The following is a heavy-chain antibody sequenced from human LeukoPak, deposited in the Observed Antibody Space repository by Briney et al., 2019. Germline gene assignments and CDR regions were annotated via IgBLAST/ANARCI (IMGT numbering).Heavy chain of an antibody. J-gene: IGHJ4*02. V-gene: IGHV4-39*07. Sequence: SETLSLTCTVSGDSISSNKYYWGWIRQPPGKGLEWIANIYYSGSTYYNPSLKSRVTLSVEPSKSQFSLKLSSVTAADTAVYYCARAGQGGYYDSGTYYYFDYWGRGTLVVVSS. CDR1: GDSISSNKYY. D-gene: IGHD3-10*01. CDR2: IYYSGST. CDR3: ARAGQGGYYDSGTYYYFDY.